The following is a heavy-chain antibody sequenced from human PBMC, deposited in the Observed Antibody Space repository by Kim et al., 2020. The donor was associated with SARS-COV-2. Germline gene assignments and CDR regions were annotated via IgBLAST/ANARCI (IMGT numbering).Heavy chain of an antibody. J-gene: IGHJ4*02. CDR2: ISSSSSYI. CDR3: ARDPQYDVRLWFGELLTEFDY. V-gene: IGHV3-21*01. D-gene: IGHD3-10*01. Sequence: GGSLRLSCAASGFTFSSYSMNWVRQAPGKGLEWVSSISSSSSYIYYADSVKGRFTISRDNAKNSLYLQMNSLRAEDTAVYYCARDPQYDVRLWFGELLTEFDYWGQGTLVTVSS. CDR1: GFTFSSYS.